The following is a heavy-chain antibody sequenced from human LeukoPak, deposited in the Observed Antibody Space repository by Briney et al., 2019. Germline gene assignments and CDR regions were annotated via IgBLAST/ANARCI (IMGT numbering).Heavy chain of an antibody. CDR3: AREVIAAAGHENWFDP. J-gene: IGHJ5*02. CDR1: GGTFSSYA. V-gene: IGHV1-69*05. D-gene: IGHD6-13*01. Sequence: SVKVSCKASGGTFSSYAIIWVRQAPGQGLEWMGGIIPIFGTANYAQKFQGRVTITTDESTSTAYMELSSLRSEDTAVYYCAREVIAAAGHENWFDPWGQGTLVTVSS. CDR2: IIPIFGTA.